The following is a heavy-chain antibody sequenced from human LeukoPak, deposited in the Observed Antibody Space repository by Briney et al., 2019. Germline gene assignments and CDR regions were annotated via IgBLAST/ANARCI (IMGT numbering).Heavy chain of an antibody. CDR2: VYYIGST. CDR3: AREDEAFDI. J-gene: IGHJ3*02. Sequence: PSETLSLTCTVSGGSMRSFYWSWIRQSPGKGLEWIAYVYYIGSTNFNPSLKSRVTITVDTSKNEFSLKMSSVTAADTAVYYCAREDEAFDIWGQGTMVTVSS. CDR1: GGSMRSFY. V-gene: IGHV4-59*01.